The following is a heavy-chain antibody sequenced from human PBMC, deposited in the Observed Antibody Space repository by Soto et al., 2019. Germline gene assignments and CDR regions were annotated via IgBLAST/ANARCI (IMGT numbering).Heavy chain of an antibody. J-gene: IGHJ4*02. D-gene: IGHD3-22*01. CDR1: GFTFSSYA. CDR2: ISGSGGST. Sequence: EVQLLESGGGLVQPGGSLRLSCAASGFTFSSYAMSWVRQAPGKGLEWVSAISGSGGSTYYADSVKGRFTISRDNSKNTLYLQMNSLRAEDTAIYYCAKDPLSDSSGYWKYWGQGTLVTVSS. V-gene: IGHV3-23*01. CDR3: AKDPLSDSSGYWKY.